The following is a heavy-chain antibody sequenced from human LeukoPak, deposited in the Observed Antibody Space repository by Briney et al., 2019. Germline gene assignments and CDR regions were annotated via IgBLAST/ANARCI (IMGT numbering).Heavy chain of an antibody. J-gene: IGHJ5*02. V-gene: IGHV1-8*03. CDR2: MNPNSGNT. CDR3: ARGPPYDFWSGYYLDWFDP. Sequence: ASVKVSCKASGYTFTSYDINWVRQATGQGLEWMGWMNPNSGNTGYAQKFQGRVTITRNTSISTAHMELSSLRSEDTAVYYCARGPPYDFWSGYYLDWFDPWAREPWSPSPQ. CDR1: GYTFTSYD. D-gene: IGHD3-3*01.